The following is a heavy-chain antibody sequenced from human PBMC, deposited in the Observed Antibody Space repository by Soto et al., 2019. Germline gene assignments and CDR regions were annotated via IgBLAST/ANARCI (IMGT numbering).Heavy chain of an antibody. CDR1: RDAFSTYT. CDR3: ARFKRSCYSASCYGAFDI. D-gene: IGHD2-2*01. V-gene: IGHV1-69*02. CDR2: IIPILDIT. J-gene: IGHJ3*02. Sequence: QVPLVQSGAEVKTPGSSVKVSCEASRDAFSTYTITWVRQAPGQGLEWLGRIIPILDITNYAQNFQDRVTITADKSRGTAYMDLSSLRSEDTAVDYCARFKRSCYSASCYGAFDIWGQGTMVTVSS.